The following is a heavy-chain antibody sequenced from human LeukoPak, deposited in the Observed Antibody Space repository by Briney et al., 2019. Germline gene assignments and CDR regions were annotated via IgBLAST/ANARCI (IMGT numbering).Heavy chain of an antibody. V-gene: IGHV4-34*01. Sequence: SETLSLTCAVYGGSFSGYYWSWIRQPPGKGLEWIGEINHSGSTNYNPSLKSRVTISVDTSKNQFSLKLSSVTAADTAVYYCARGGGSAHDYGGLNFDYWGQGTLVTVSS. J-gene: IGHJ4*02. CDR1: GGSFSGYY. D-gene: IGHD4-23*01. CDR3: ARGGGSAHDYGGLNFDY. CDR2: INHSGST.